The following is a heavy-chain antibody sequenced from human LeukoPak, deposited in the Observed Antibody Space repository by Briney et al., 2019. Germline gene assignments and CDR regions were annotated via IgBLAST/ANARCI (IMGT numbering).Heavy chain of an antibody. D-gene: IGHD3-10*01. CDR1: GYNFLEYW. CDR2: IYPGDSDS. J-gene: IGHJ3*02. V-gene: IGHV5-51*01. Sequence: KGGESLKISCKGSGYNFLEYWIGWVRQMPGRGLESMGIIYPGDSDSRYSPSFQGQVTLSADTSISTVFLQSSSLKASDTAIFYCARRRGVSASSFDSWGQGTTVTVYS. CDR3: ARRRGVSASSFDS.